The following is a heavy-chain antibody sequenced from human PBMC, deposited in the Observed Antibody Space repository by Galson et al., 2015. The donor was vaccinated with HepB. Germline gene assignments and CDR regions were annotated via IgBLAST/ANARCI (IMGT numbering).Heavy chain of an antibody. CDR1: GFTFSNPA. CDR2: ISYDGSNE. CDR3: ARDGSLGHHVGIDY. V-gene: IGHV3-30*09. D-gene: IGHD3-16*01. J-gene: IGHJ4*02. Sequence: SLRLSCAASGFTFSNPAMHWVRLAPGKGLEWVAFISYDGSNEYYADSVKGRFAISRDNSKNTLYVQMSSLRAEDTAVYHCARDGSLGHHVGIDYWGQGVQVTVSS.